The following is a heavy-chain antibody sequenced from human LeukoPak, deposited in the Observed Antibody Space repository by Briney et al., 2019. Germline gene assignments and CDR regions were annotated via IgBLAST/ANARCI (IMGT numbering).Heavy chain of an antibody. D-gene: IGHD3/OR15-3a*01. V-gene: IGHV4-34*01. CDR3: ARAPALVWFPDYYYMDV. CDR2: INHSGST. Sequence: SETLSLTCTVSGGSIGSYYWSWIRQPPGKGLEWIGEINHSGSTNYNPSLKSRVTISVDTSKNQFSLKLSSVTAADTAVYYCARAPALVWFPDYYYMDVWGKGTTVTVSS. J-gene: IGHJ6*03. CDR1: GGSIGSYY.